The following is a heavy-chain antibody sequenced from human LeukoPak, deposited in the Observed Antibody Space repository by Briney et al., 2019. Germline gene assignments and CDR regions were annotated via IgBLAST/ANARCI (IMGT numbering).Heavy chain of an antibody. V-gene: IGHV4-59*01. CDR3: ATAVSRWPSWFDP. Sequence: SETLSLTCTVSGGSINSYYWSWIRQPPGKGREYIGYIYNSGSTNYNPSLKSRVTISVDTSKNQFSLRLSSVTASDTAVYYCATAVSRWPSWFDPWGQGTLVTVSS. CDR2: IYNSGST. CDR1: GGSINSYY. J-gene: IGHJ5*02. D-gene: IGHD4-23*01.